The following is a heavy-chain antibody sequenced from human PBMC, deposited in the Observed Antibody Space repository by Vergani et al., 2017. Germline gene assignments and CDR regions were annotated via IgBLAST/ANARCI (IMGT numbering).Heavy chain of an antibody. CDR2: IYHNGGT. V-gene: IGHV4-39*01. D-gene: IGHD3-9*01. Sequence: QVQLQESGPGLVKPSETLSLTCTVSGGSITSSSYYWGWIRQPPGKGLEWIGNIYHNGGTYYNPSLKGRVTISVDTSKNQFSLEVTSVTAADTAIYFCARTESYILRYFHWALWGQGTLVTVSS. CDR1: GGSITSSSYY. J-gene: IGHJ4*02. CDR3: ARTESYILRYFHWAL.